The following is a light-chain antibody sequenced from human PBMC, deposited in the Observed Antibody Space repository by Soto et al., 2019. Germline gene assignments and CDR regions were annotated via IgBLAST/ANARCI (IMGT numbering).Light chain of an antibody. CDR1: QSVSSN. CDR2: GAS. CDR3: QQYNNWPPGSPWT. V-gene: IGKV3-15*01. Sequence: EIVMTQSPATLSVSPGERATLSCRASQSVSSNLAWYQQKPGKAPRLLIYGASTRATGIPARFSGSGSGTEFTLTISSLQSEDFAVYYCQQYNNWPPGSPWTFGQGTKVEIK. J-gene: IGKJ1*01.